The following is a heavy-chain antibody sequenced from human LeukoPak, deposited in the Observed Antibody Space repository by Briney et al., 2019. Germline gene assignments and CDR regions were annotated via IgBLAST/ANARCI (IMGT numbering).Heavy chain of an antibody. D-gene: IGHD5-18*01. J-gene: IGHJ4*02. Sequence: GGSLRLSCAAAGFAFSSFWMHWVRQPPGKGLVWVSRIDTDGSITTYADSVKGRFTISRDNAKNTVYLQINSLRAEDTAVYYCAPLNSFGYDYWGQGVLVTVSS. CDR2: IDTDGSIT. CDR1: GFAFSSFW. CDR3: APLNSFGYDY. V-gene: IGHV3-74*01.